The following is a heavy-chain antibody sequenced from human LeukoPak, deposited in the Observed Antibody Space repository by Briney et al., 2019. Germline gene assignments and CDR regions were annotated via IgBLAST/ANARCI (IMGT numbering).Heavy chain of an antibody. D-gene: IGHD4-17*01. J-gene: IGHJ5*02. Sequence: GSLRLSCAASGFTFSSYSMNWVRQAPGKGLEWVSSISSSSSYIYYADSVKGRFTISRDDAKNSLYLQMNSPRAEDTAVYYCARALGDYRVGSWFDPWGQGTLVTVSS. CDR3: ARALGDYRVGSWFDP. CDR1: GFTFSSYS. V-gene: IGHV3-21*01. CDR2: ISSSSSYI.